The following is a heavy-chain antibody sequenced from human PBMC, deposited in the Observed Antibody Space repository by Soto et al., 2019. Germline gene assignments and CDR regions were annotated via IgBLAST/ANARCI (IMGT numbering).Heavy chain of an antibody. CDR3: ARGGAYGDYATWYYDL. CDR1: GYTFTSYG. D-gene: IGHD4-17*01. Sequence: QVQLVQSGAEVKKPGASVKVSCKAYGYTFTSYGISWVRQAPGQGLEWMGWISGYNGNTHYAQKLQGRVTMTTDTATSTAYMELRSLRSDDTAVYFCARGGAYGDYATWYYDLWGRGTLVTVSS. V-gene: IGHV1-18*01. CDR2: ISGYNGNT. J-gene: IGHJ2*01.